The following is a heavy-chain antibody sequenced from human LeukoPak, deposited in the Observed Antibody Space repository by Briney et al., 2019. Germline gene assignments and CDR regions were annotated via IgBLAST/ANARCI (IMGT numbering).Heavy chain of an antibody. D-gene: IGHD3-3*01. CDR2: ISWNSGSI. V-gene: IGHV3-9*01. CDR1: GFTFDDYA. Sequence: GGSLRLSCAASGFTFDDYAMHWVRQAPGKGLEWVSGISWNSGSIGYVDSVKGRFTISRDNAKNSLYLQMNSLRAEDTALYYCAKDHDFWSGYTDYWGQGTMVTVSS. J-gene: IGHJ4*02. CDR3: AKDHDFWSGYTDY.